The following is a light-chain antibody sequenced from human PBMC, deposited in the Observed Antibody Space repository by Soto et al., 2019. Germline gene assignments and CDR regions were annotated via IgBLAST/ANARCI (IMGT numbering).Light chain of an antibody. CDR2: DAS. J-gene: IGKJ4*01. V-gene: IGKV3-20*01. CDR1: QSVGNNY. CDR3: QQYGSTPLT. Sequence: EIVLTQSPGTLSLSPGERATLSCRASQSVGNNYLAWYQQKPGQAPRFLIYDASSRATGIPDRCSGSGSGTDFTLTISRLEPEDFAVYYCQQYGSTPLTFGGGTKVEIK.